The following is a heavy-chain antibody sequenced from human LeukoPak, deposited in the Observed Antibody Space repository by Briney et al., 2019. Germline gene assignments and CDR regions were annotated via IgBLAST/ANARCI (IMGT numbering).Heavy chain of an antibody. J-gene: IGHJ4*02. V-gene: IGHV3-7*01. D-gene: IGHD1-7*01. CDR3: ASRAGKPGNTPWCFDY. Sequence: GGSLRLSCAASGFTFTNYWMTWVRQAPGKGPEWVADIRQDGSETNYVDSVRGRFTIARDNTKNSLYLQMTSLRGEDTAVYYCASRAGKPGNTPWCFDYWGQGALVTVSS. CDR2: IRQDGSET. CDR1: GFTFTNYW.